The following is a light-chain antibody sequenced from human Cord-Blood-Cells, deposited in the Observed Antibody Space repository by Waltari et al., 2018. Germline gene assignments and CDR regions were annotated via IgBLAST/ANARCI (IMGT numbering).Light chain of an antibody. V-gene: IGKV3-11*01. CDR2: DAS. Sequence: EIVLTQSPATLSLSPGERATLSCRASQSVRSYLAWYQQKPGQAPRLLIYDASNRATGIPARFSGSGSGTDFTLTISSLEPEDFAVYYCQQRSNWPQVTFGGGTKVEIK. CDR1: QSVRSY. CDR3: QQRSNWPQVT. J-gene: IGKJ4*01.